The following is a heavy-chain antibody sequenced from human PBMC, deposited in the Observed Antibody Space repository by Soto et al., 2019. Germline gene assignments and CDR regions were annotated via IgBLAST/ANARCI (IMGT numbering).Heavy chain of an antibody. CDR1: GYTFTSYG. J-gene: IGHJ6*02. CDR2: TSAYNGNT. V-gene: IGHV1-18*01. CDR3: ARGSGYDILTGQIGYYYYYGMDV. D-gene: IGHD3-9*01. Sequence: QVQLVQSGAELKKPGASVKVSCKASGYTFTSYGISWVRQAPGQGLEWMGWTSAYNGNTKYAQKLQGRVTMTTDTSTSTAYMERRSLRSEDTAVYYCARGSGYDILTGQIGYYYYYGMDVWGQGTTVTVSS.